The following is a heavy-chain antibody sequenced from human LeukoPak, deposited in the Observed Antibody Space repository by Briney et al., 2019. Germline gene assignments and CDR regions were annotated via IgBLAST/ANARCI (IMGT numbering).Heavy chain of an antibody. Sequence: GGSLRLSCAASGFTFSSYWMSWVRQAPGKGLEWVANIKQDGSEKYYVDSVKGRFTISRDNSKNTLYLQMNSLRAEDTAVYYCAREGDYYDSSGSNGYFDYWGQGTLVTVSS. V-gene: IGHV3-7*01. D-gene: IGHD3-22*01. CDR3: AREGDYYDSSGSNGYFDY. J-gene: IGHJ4*02. CDR2: IKQDGSEK. CDR1: GFTFSSYW.